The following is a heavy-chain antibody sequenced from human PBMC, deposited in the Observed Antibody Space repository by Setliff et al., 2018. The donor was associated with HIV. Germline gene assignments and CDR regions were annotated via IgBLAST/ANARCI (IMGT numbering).Heavy chain of an antibody. CDR1: GYSFANYW. J-gene: IGHJ4*02. CDR3: ARQPVTSFDY. Sequence: GESLKISCKGSGYSFANYWIAWVRQVPGKGLEWMGIIYPGDSDTRYSPSFQGQVTISADKSISTAYLQWSSLKASDTAMYYCARQPVTSFDYWGQGTLVTVSS. D-gene: IGHD4-4*01. V-gene: IGHV5-51*01. CDR2: IYPGDSDT.